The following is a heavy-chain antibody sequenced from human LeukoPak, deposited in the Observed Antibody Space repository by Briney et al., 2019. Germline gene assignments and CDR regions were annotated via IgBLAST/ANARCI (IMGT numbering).Heavy chain of an antibody. V-gene: IGHV3-7*01. CDR1: GFSFSMYW. CDR3: ARPRSSSWYDFDY. CDR2: IKEEGTEK. D-gene: IGHD6-13*01. J-gene: IGHJ4*02. Sequence: PGGSLRLPCAASGFSFSMYWMSWVRQAPGKGLEWVANIKEEGTEKYYVDSVMGRFTISRDNAENSLYLQMNSLRDEDTAVYYCARPRSSSWYDFDYWGQGTLVTVSS.